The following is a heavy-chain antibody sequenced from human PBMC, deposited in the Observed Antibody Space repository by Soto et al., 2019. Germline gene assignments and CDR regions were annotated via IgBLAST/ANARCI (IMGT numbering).Heavy chain of an antibody. CDR3: ATYTAMGPAPDYYFDY. CDR2: FIPIFGTA. CDR1: GGTLSGYA. Sequence: GASVKVSCKASGGTLSGYAISWVRQAPGQGLEWMGGFIPIFGTANYAQKFQGRVTITADESTSTAYMELSSLRSEDTAVYYCATYTAMGPAPDYYFDYWGQGTLVTVSS. D-gene: IGHD5-18*01. J-gene: IGHJ4*02. V-gene: IGHV1-69*13.